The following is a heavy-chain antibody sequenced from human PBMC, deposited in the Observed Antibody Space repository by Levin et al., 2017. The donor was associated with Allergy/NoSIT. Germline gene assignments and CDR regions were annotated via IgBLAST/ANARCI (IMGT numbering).Heavy chain of an antibody. CDR3: VGDTDYGDDPPSDAFDN. CDR2: IKSDGSKT. CDR1: GFTFSRYW. Sequence: GESLKISCAASGFTFSRYWMHWVSQAPGKGLVWVSRIKSDGSKTYYADSVKGRFTISRDNAKNTLYLQMNSLTVEDMAVYYCVGDTDYGDDPPSDAFDNWGQGTRVTVSS. D-gene: IGHD4-17*01. V-gene: IGHV3-74*01. J-gene: IGHJ3*02.